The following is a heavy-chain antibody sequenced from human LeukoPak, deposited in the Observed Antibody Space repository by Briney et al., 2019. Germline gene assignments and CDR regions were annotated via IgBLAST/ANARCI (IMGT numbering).Heavy chain of an antibody. D-gene: IGHD1-26*01. CDR2: IYSGGST. J-gene: IGHJ3*02. V-gene: IGHV3-66*02. CDR3: ALGASDSGAFDI. CDR1: GFTVSSNY. Sequence: GGSLRLSCAASGFTVSSNYRSWVRQAPGKGLELVSVIYSGGSTYYADSVKGLFTISRDNSKNTLYLQMNSLRAEDTAVYYCALGASDSGAFDIWGQGTMVTVSS.